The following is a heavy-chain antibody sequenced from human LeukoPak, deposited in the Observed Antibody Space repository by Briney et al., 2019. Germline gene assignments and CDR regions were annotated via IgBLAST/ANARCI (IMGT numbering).Heavy chain of an antibody. Sequence: EASVKVSCKASGYTFTSYDINWARQATGQGLEWMGWMNPNSGNTGYAQKFQGRVTMTRNTSISTAYMELSSLRSEDTAVYYCARGTYYYDSSGYVGAFDIWGQGTMVTVSS. V-gene: IGHV1-8*01. J-gene: IGHJ3*02. CDR3: ARGTYYYDSSGYVGAFDI. CDR2: MNPNSGNT. CDR1: GYTFTSYD. D-gene: IGHD3-22*01.